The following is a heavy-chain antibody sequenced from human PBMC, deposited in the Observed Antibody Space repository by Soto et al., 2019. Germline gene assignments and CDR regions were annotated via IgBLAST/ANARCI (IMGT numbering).Heavy chain of an antibody. CDR2: IYYTGTH. CDR1: GGSVSNYY. V-gene: IGHV4-59*02. CDR3: ARDRDRHSSGLPSFAP. D-gene: IGHD3-22*01. J-gene: IGHJ5*02. Sequence: SDTLSLACTFSGGSVSNYYWSWDSQPPGKRLGWMGYIYYTGTHDYNPSLRGRATISVDTSKDQFSLKLTSVTAADTAVYYCARDRDRHSSGLPSFAPRGQG.